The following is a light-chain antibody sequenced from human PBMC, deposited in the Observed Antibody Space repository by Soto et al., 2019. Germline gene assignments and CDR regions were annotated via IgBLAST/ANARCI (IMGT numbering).Light chain of an antibody. Sequence: EIVLTQSPVTLSLSPGERATLSCRASQSVSSYLAWYQQKPGQAPRLLIYDASNSATGIPARFSGGGSGTDFTLTIDNLEPEDFAIYYCQQRSKWPPITFGQGTRLEIK. CDR2: DAS. V-gene: IGKV3-11*01. J-gene: IGKJ5*01. CDR1: QSVSSY. CDR3: QQRSKWPPIT.